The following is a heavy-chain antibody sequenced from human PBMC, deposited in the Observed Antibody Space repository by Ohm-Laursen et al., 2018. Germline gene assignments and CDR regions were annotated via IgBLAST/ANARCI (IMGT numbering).Heavy chain of an antibody. D-gene: IGHD1-1*01. Sequence: GTLSLTCTVSGGSIGSSYWSWIRQPPGKGLEWIGYIYYSGSTNYNPFLKSRVTISIDTSKNQFSLKLRSVTAADTAVYYCARGSAPGQYWGQGTLVTVSS. V-gene: IGHV4-59*01. CDR2: IYYSGST. CDR3: ARGSAPGQY. J-gene: IGHJ4*02. CDR1: GGSIGSSY.